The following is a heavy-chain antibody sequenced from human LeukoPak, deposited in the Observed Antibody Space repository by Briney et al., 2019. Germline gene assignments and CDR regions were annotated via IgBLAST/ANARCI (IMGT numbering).Heavy chain of an antibody. Sequence: GGSLRLSCEASGFTFDDYGMHWVRQAPGKGLEWVSTISWNSASVGYVDSVKGRFTISRDNAKKTLYLQMNSLRPEDTALYYCAKDYGYSSSWYDYWGQRTLVSVSS. CDR1: GFTFDDYG. J-gene: IGHJ4*02. D-gene: IGHD6-13*01. CDR2: ISWNSASV. CDR3: AKDYGYSSSWYDY. V-gene: IGHV3-9*01.